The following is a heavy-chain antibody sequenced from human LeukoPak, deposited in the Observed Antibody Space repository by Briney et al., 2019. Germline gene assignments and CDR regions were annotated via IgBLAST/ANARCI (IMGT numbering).Heavy chain of an antibody. Sequence: SETLSLTCTVSGGSISSYYWSWIRQPPGKGLEWIGYIYYSGSTNYNPSLKSRVTISVDTSKNQFSLKLSSVTAADTAVYYCASSIAVVGTTKFDYWGQGTLVTVSS. D-gene: IGHD6-19*01. V-gene: IGHV4-59*01. CDR1: GGSISSYY. CDR2: IYYSGST. J-gene: IGHJ4*02. CDR3: ASSIAVVGTTKFDY.